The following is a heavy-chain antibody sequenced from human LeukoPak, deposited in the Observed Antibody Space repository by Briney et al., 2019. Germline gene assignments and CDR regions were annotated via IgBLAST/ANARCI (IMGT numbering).Heavy chain of an antibody. J-gene: IGHJ5*02. CDR2: IKPDGSAQ. V-gene: IGHV3-7*01. D-gene: IGHD6-19*01. CDR1: GFTFSSYG. Sequence: GGSLRLSCAASGFTFSSYGMSWVRQAPGKGLEWVATIKPDGSAQYYVDSVKGRFTISRDNAKNSLFLQINSLRAEDTAVYYCARDSGSGGPWGQGTPVTVSS. CDR3: ARDSGSGGP.